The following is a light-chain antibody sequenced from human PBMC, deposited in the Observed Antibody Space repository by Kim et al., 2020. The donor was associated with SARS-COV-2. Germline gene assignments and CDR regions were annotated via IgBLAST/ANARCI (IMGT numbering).Light chain of an antibody. CDR2: GAS. Sequence: EIVLTQSPATLSVSPGERVTLSCRASQSVSNHLAWYQHKPGQAPRLLIYGASTRATGIPARFTGSGSGTDFTLTVSSLQSEDFAVYYCHQYNDWPPGDSFGQGTKMEI. J-gene: IGKJ2*01. V-gene: IGKV3-15*01. CDR3: HQYNDWPPGDS. CDR1: QSVSNH.